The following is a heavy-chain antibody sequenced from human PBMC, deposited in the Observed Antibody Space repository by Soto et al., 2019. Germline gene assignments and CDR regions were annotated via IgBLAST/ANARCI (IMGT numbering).Heavy chain of an antibody. CDR2: IYTSGST. Sequence: QVQLQESGPGLVKPSETLSLTCTVSGGSISSYYWSWIRQPAGKGAEWIGRIYTSGSTNYNPSLKSRVTMSVDTSKNQFALKLSSVTAADTAVYYCARDGESDIVVVPAALNWFDPWGQGTLVTVSS. CDR3: ARDGESDIVVVPAALNWFDP. CDR1: GGSISSYY. D-gene: IGHD2-2*01. J-gene: IGHJ5*02. V-gene: IGHV4-4*07.